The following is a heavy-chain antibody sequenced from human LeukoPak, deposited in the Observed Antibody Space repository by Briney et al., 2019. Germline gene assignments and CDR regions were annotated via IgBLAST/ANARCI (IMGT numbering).Heavy chain of an antibody. CDR1: GGSISNSY. Sequence: SETLSLTCTVSGGSISNSYWSWIRQPPGKGLEWIGYIYYSGSTNYNPSLKSRVTISVDTSKNQFSLKLSSVTAADTAVYYCARGSSVGAPYYYYGMDVWGQGTTVTVSS. CDR3: ARGSSVGAPYYYYGMDV. J-gene: IGHJ6*02. V-gene: IGHV4-59*01. D-gene: IGHD1-26*01. CDR2: IYYSGST.